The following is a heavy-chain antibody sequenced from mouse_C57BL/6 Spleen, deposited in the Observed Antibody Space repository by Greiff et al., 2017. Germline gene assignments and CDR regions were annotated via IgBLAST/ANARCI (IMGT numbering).Heavy chain of an antibody. J-gene: IGHJ1*03. Sequence: QVQLQQSGAELARPGASVKLSCKASGYTFTSYGISWVKQRTGQGLEWIGGIYPGSGNTYYNGKFKGKATLTADKSSSTAYMELRSLTSEDSAVYFCARGGDSWYFDVWGKGTTVTVSS. V-gene: IGHV1-81*01. CDR2: IYPGSGNT. CDR1: GYTFTSYG. CDR3: ARGGDSWYFDV.